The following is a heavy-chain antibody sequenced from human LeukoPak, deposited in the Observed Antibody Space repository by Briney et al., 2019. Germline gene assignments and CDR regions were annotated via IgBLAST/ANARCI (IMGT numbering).Heavy chain of an antibody. CDR1: GFTFSSYS. V-gene: IGHV3-48*04. Sequence: PGGSLRLSCAASGFTFSSYSMNWVRQAPGKGLEWVSYISSSSSTIYYADSVKGRFTISRDNAKNSLYLQMNSLRAEDTAVYYCARETTYYYDSSGYLPGGQGTLVTVSS. CDR3: ARETTYYYDSSGYLP. CDR2: ISSSSSTI. J-gene: IGHJ5*02. D-gene: IGHD3-22*01.